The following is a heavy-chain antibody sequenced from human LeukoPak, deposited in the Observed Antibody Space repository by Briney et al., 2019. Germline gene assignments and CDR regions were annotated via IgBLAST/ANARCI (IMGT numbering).Heavy chain of an antibody. CDR3: ARDTYYYDSSGYYLFDY. CDR1: GYTFTRYY. Sequence: ASVKVSCKASGYTFTRYYMHWVRQAPGQRLGWMGIIYPSGGSTSYAQKFQGRVTMTTDTSTTTAYMELRSLRSDDTAVYYCARDTYYYDSSGYYLFDYWGQGTRVTVSS. CDR2: IYPSGGST. V-gene: IGHV1-46*01. D-gene: IGHD3-22*01. J-gene: IGHJ4*02.